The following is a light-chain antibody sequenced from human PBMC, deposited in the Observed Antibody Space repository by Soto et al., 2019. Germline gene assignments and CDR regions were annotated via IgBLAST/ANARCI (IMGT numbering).Light chain of an antibody. Sequence: EIVMTQSPATLSVSPGQRATLSFRASQSVSSNLAWYQQRPGQAPRLLIYASSTRFTGIPDRFSGSGSGTDFTLTISRLQSEDFAVYYCQQSNNWPLTFGGGTKVEIK. J-gene: IGKJ4*01. CDR1: QSVSSN. CDR2: ASS. V-gene: IGKV3D-15*01. CDR3: QQSNNWPLT.